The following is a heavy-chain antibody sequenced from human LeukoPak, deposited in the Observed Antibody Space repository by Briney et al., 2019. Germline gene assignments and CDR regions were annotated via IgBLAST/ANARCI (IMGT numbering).Heavy chain of an antibody. Sequence: PGRSLRLSCTASGFTFGVYAMSWFREAPGQGREGGGFLRSKVYGGTTEYAASVKGRFTILRDDTKSIAYLQINSLKTEDTAVYYCTRFVVMVAAPSGWGQGTLVTVSS. CDR3: TRFVVMVAAPSG. CDR2: LRSKVYGGTT. J-gene: IGHJ4*02. D-gene: IGHD2-15*01. V-gene: IGHV3-49*03. CDR1: GFTFGVYA.